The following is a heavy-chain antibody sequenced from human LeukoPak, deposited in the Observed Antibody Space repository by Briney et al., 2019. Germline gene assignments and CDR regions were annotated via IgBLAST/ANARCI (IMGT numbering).Heavy chain of an antibody. D-gene: IGHD3-10*01. CDR2: ISNDGTST. J-gene: IGHJ5*01. CDR1: GVTFSSYS. Sequence: PGGSLRLSCAASGVTFSSYSMHWVRQAPGQGLVWVSGISNDGTSTTYADSVKGRFTISRDNAKNTLYLQMHSLRAEDTAVYSCARGWFGPDSCGQGTLVTVSS. V-gene: IGHV3-74*01. CDR3: ARGWFGPDS.